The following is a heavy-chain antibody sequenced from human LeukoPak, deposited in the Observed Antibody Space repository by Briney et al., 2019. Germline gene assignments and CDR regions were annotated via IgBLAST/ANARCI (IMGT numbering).Heavy chain of an antibody. D-gene: IGHD3-22*01. CDR1: GFAFGSYW. V-gene: IGHV3-7*04. CDR3: ARTSSGSHF. Sequence: PGGSPRLSCVASGFAFGSYWMTWVRQAPGKGLEWVANINQDGSEKYYVDSVKGRFTISRDNAKNTLYLQMNSLRAEDTAVYYCARTSSGSHFWGQGTLVTVPS. CDR2: INQDGSEK. J-gene: IGHJ4*02.